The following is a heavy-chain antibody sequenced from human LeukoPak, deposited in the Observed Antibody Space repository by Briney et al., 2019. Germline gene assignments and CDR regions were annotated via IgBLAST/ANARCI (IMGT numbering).Heavy chain of an antibody. CDR2: VIPMFGSA. CDR1: RGTFSSHT. J-gene: IGHJ3*01. Sequence: SVKVSCKTSRGTFSSHTINWVQQAPGQGLEWMGGVIPMFGSAEYTQKFQGRVTITTDHSTNTAYMELRSLRYEDTAMYYCARGGTATWLQLTGFYSFDVWGQGTMVTVS. V-gene: IGHV1-69*05. CDR3: ARGGTATWLQLTGFYSFDV. D-gene: IGHD5-24*01.